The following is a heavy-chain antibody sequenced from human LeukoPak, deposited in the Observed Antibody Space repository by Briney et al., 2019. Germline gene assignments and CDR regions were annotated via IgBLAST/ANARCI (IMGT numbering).Heavy chain of an antibody. CDR3: AKQWFGESYFDY. V-gene: IGHV3-48*01. CDR2: ISSSSSTI. J-gene: IGHJ4*02. D-gene: IGHD3-10*01. Sequence: GGSLRLSYAASGFTFSSYSMNWVRQAPGKGLEWVSYISSSSSTIYYADSVKGRFTISRDNSKNTLYLQMNSLRAEDTAVYYCAKQWFGESYFDYWGQGTLVTVSS. CDR1: GFTFSSYS.